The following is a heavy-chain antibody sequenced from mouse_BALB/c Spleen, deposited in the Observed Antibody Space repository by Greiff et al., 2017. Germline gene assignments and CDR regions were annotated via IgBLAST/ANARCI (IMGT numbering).Heavy chain of an antibody. Sequence: EVQLQESGPELVKPGASVKISCKASGYSFTGYFMHWVMQSPGKSLEWIGRINPDNGDTFYNQKFKGKATLTVDKSSSTAHMELRSLASEDSAVYECARDKYCDSRCPYAMDYWGQGTSVTVSS. D-gene: IGHD2-13*01. J-gene: IGHJ4*01. CDR1: GYSFTGYF. CDR3: ARDKYCDSRCPYAMDY. CDR2: INPDNGDT. V-gene: IGHV1-20*02.